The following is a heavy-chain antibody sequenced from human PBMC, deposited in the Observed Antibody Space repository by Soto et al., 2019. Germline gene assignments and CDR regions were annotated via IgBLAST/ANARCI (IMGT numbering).Heavy chain of an antibody. J-gene: IGHJ6*02. CDR3: AKDGGGPSSGWYADV. D-gene: IGHD6-19*01. CDR2: ISYDGSNK. CDR1: GFTFSSYG. Sequence: GGSLRLSCAASGFTFSSYGMHWVRQAPGKGLEWVAVISYDGSNKYYADSVKGRFTISRDNSKNTLYLQMNSLRAEDTAVYYCAKDGGGPSSGWYADVWGQGTTVTVSS. V-gene: IGHV3-30*18.